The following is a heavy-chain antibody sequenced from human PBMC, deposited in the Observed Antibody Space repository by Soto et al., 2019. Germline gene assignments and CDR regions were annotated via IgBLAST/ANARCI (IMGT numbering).Heavy chain of an antibody. D-gene: IGHD5-18*01. J-gene: IGHJ4*02. CDR1: GVILNNYS. V-gene: IGHV3-23*01. Sequence: PGWSLGLSAAASGVILNNYSMTSVRQAPGKGLEWVSTVTASGGGTFYANSVKGRFTISRDNSRNTLHLQMSSLRVEDTALYYCAKALVPALTAKFGYWGQGTLVTVSS. CDR3: AKALVPALTAKFGY. CDR2: VTASGGGT.